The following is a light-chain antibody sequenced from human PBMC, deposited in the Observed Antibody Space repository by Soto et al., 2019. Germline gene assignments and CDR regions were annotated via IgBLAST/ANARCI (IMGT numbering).Light chain of an antibody. J-gene: IGKJ1*01. CDR2: GAS. CDR3: QQYDNWPRT. Sequence: EILMTQSPASLSVSPGERATLSCRASQSVSSNLAWYQQKPGQAPRLLIYGASTRATGLPARISGSGSGTEFTLTISSLQSEDFAVYYCQQYDNWPRTLGQGTKVDIK. V-gene: IGKV3-15*01. CDR1: QSVSSN.